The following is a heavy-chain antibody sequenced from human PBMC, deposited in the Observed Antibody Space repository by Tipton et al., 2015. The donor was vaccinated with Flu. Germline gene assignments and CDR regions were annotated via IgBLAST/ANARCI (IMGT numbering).Heavy chain of an antibody. CDR2: IYYSGST. Sequence: TLSLTCTVSGGSISRYYWSWIRQPPGKGLEWIGYIYYSGSTNYNPSLKSRVTISVDTSKTQFSLKLSSVTAADTAVYYCARSRDFWSGQHALVAYFDYWGQGTLVTVSS. D-gene: IGHD3-3*01. CDR3: ARSRDFWSGQHALVAYFDY. V-gene: IGHV4-59*01. J-gene: IGHJ4*02. CDR1: GGSISRYY.